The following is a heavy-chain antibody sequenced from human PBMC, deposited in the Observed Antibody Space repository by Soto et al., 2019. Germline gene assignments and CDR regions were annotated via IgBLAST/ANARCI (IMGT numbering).Heavy chain of an antibody. J-gene: IGHJ2*01. CDR2: ISYDGKQT. CDR1: GVTFKDYG. D-gene: IGHD3-16*01. CDR3: ARDGWGSNWYFDL. V-gene: IGHV3-30*03. Sequence: GGSLRLSCGAPGVTFKDYGMHWVRQAPGKGLEWVAGISYDGKQTYYADSVKGRFTISKDKSKRTLFLQMNSLRVDDTAVYYCARDGWGSNWYFDLWGRGTLVTVSS.